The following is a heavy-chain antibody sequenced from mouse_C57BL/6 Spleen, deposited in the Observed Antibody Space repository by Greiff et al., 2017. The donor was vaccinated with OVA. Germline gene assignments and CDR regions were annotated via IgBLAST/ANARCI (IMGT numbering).Heavy chain of an antibody. J-gene: IGHJ2*01. Sequence: FQLQQSGAELVRPGASVKLSCTASGFNFKDDYLHWVKQTPEHGLEWIGWIDPEYGGTESASKFQGKATITADTSSNTAYLQLSSLTSEDTAVYYCTKGEAITTVSYWGQGTTLTVSS. V-gene: IGHV14-4*01. CDR1: GFNFKDDY. D-gene: IGHD1-1*01. CDR3: TKGEAITTVSY. CDR2: IDPEYGGT.